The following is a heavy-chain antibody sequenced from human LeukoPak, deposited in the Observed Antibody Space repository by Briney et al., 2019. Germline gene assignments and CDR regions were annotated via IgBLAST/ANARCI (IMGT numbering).Heavy chain of an antibody. Sequence: GASVKVSCKASGYSFTSNYIHWVRQAPGQGLEWMGMIYPRDGSTSYAQKFQGRVTVTRDTSTSTVHMELSGLRSEDTAVYYCARDAHRGGWSRRSLNYFDYWGQGTLVTVSS. CDR1: GYSFTSNY. CDR3: ARDAHRGGWSRRSLNYFDY. CDR2: IYPRDGST. J-gene: IGHJ4*02. D-gene: IGHD6-19*01. V-gene: IGHV1-46*01.